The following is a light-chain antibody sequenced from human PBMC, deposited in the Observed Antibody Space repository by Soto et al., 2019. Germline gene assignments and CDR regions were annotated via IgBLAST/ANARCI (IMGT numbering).Light chain of an antibody. CDR2: GAS. CDR3: QQNSHSPPWT. Sequence: EVVLTQSPATLSLSPGERATLSCRASENVRTFVDCYQQKPCQAPSLLIYGASNRATVIPARFSGSGSGTDFTLTISNLEPEDFAVYYCQQNSHSPPWTFGQGTRVEIQ. CDR1: ENVRTF. V-gene: IGKV3-11*01. J-gene: IGKJ1*01.